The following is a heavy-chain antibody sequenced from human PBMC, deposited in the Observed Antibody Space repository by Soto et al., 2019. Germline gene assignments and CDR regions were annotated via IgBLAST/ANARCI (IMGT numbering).Heavy chain of an antibody. CDR1: GGSISSGGYY. CDR2: IYYST. V-gene: IGHV4-31*03. D-gene: IGHD3-16*02. CDR3: ARDYLASYPAYYYYGMDV. J-gene: IGHJ6*02. Sequence: QVQLQESGPGLVKPSQTLSITCTVSGGSISSGGYYWSWIRQQPGKGLEWIGYIYYSTYYNPSLKSRVTISVDTSKNQFSLKLSSVTAADTAVYYCARDYLASYPAYYYYGMDVWGQGTTVTVSS.